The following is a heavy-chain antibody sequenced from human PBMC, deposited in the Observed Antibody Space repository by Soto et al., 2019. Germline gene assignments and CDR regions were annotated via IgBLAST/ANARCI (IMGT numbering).Heavy chain of an antibody. D-gene: IGHD2-8*01. CDR3: ARHPAVPHMTILNYYYYYGMDV. CDR2: IYYSGST. Sequence: QLQLQESGPGLVKPSETLSLTCTVSGGSISSSSYYWGWIRQPPGKGLEWIGSIYYSGSTYYNPSLKSRVTISVDTSKNQFSLKLSSVTAADTAVYYCARHPAVPHMTILNYYYYYGMDVWGQGTTVTVSS. CDR1: GGSISSSSYY. J-gene: IGHJ6*02. V-gene: IGHV4-39*01.